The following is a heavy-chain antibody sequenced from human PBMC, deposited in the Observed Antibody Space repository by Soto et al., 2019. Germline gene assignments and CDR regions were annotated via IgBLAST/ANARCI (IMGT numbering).Heavy chain of an antibody. CDR3: AKTMAMVRGVKGWFDP. D-gene: IGHD3-10*01. V-gene: IGHV4-34*01. J-gene: IGHJ5*02. CDR1: GGSSSGYY. Sequence: PSETLSLTCAVYGGSSSGYYWSWIRQPPGKVLEWIGEINHSGSTNYNPSLKSRVTISVDTSKNQFSLKLSSVAAADTAVYYCAKTMAMVRGVKGWFDPWGQGTLVTVSS. CDR2: INHSGST.